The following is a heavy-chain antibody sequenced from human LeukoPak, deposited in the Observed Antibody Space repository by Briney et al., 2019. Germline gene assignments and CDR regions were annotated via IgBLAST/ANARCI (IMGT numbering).Heavy chain of an antibody. Sequence: SETLSLTCTVSGGSISSSSYYWGWIRQPPGKGLEWIGSFYYSGSTYYNPSLKSRVTISVGTSKNHFSLKLSSVTAADTAEYYCARHGTGATTGFYYYYMDVWGKGTTVTVSS. J-gene: IGHJ6*03. CDR1: GGSISSSSYY. CDR3: ARHGTGATTGFYYYYMDV. D-gene: IGHD1-26*01. V-gene: IGHV4-39*01. CDR2: FYYSGST.